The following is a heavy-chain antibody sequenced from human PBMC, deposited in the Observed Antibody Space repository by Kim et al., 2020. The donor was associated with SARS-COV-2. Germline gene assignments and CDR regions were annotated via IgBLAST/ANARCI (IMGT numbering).Heavy chain of an antibody. D-gene: IGHD4-17*01. J-gene: IGHJ4*02. V-gene: IGHV3-30*04. CDR1: GFTFSSYA. CDR2: ISYDGSNK. CDR3: ARDWGGDYGIGSPFDY. Sequence: GGSLRLSCAASGFTFSSYAMHWVRQAPGKGLEWVAVISYDGSNKYYADSVKGRFTISRDNSKNTLYLQMNSLRAEDTAVYYCARDWGGDYGIGSPFDYWGQGTLVTVSS.